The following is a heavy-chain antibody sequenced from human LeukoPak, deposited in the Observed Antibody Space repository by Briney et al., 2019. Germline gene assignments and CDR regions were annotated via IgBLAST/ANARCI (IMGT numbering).Heavy chain of an antibody. J-gene: IGHJ4*02. CDR3: ATLCGDYGGNGPEY. V-gene: IGHV4-39*07. CDR1: GGSISSSSYY. Sequence: PSETLSLTCTVSGGSISSSSYYWGWIRQPPGKGLEWIGSIYYSGSTYYNPSLKSRVTISVDTSKNQFSLKLSSVTAADTAVYYCATLCGDYGGNGPEYWGQGTLVTVSS. CDR2: IYYSGST. D-gene: IGHD4-23*01.